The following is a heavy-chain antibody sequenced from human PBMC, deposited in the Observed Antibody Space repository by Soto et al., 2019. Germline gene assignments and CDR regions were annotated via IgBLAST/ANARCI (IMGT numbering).Heavy chain of an antibody. CDR1: GDSVNNDAYY. Sequence: QVQLQESGPGLMKPSETLSLTCTVSGDSVNNDAYYWSWIRQPPGKGLEWLGYIYHSGITYYNPSLRSRVIMSIDMSENQFSLRLISVTAADTAVYYCARLGIGWESPFDHWGQGTLVNVSS. J-gene: IGHJ4*02. CDR2: IYHSGIT. D-gene: IGHD1-26*01. V-gene: IGHV4-61*08. CDR3: ARLGIGWESPFDH.